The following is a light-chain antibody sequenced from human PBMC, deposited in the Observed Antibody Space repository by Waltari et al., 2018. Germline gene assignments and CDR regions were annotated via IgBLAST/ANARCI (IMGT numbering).Light chain of an antibody. J-gene: IGLJ2*01. CDR2: GVN. CDR1: GSNIGAYD. Sequence: QSVLTQPPSVSGAPGQRVTLSCTGSGSNIGAYDVHWYQHRPGKATTPPIYGVNTLPPGVPDRFFGSKSGTSASLAITSLRAEDEGVYYCQSYDTSLSVVFGGGTKLTVL. CDR3: QSYDTSLSVV. V-gene: IGLV1-40*01.